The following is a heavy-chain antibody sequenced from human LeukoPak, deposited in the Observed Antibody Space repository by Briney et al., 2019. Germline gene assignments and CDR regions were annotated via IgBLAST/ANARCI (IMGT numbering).Heavy chain of an antibody. Sequence: SETLSLTCTVSGGSISSSSYYWGWIRQPPGKGLEWIGSIYYSGSTYYNPSLKSRVTISVDTSKNQFSLKLSSMTAADTAVYYCARLPGHYYYDSSVRHAFDIWGQGTMVTVSS. J-gene: IGHJ3*02. CDR1: GGSISSSSYY. CDR2: IYYSGST. V-gene: IGHV4-39*01. D-gene: IGHD3-22*01. CDR3: ARLPGHYYYDSSVRHAFDI.